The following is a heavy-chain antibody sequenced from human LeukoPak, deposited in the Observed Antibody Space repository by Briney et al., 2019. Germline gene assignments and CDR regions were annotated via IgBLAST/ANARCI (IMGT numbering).Heavy chain of an antibody. D-gene: IGHD3-22*01. CDR1: GGSISSGGYS. J-gene: IGHJ4*02. Sequence: SETLSLTCAVSGGSISSGGYSWSGMPQPPGRGLVWIVYIYQRGSIYYNLSLNNRVTISVDRSKNVFSLKLSSVPAADTAVDYCARVRGLGYYDSSGYLDYWGQGTLVTGSS. V-gene: IGHV4-30-2*01. CDR3: ARVRGLGYYDSSGYLDY. CDR2: IYQRGSI.